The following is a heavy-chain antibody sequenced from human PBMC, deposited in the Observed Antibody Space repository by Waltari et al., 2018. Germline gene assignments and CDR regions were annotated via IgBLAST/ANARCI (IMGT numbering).Heavy chain of an antibody. J-gene: IGHJ4*02. CDR2: IKAGNGNT. V-gene: IGHV1-3*03. Sequence: QVQLVQSGAEVKKPGASVKVSCKASGYTFTSYAMHWVRQAPGQRLEWMGWIKAGNGNTKDSLEVQCRVTITRDTTARTAYMERSSLRSEEMAVYYCARASSPDWSTLDYWGQGTLVTVSS. CDR3: ARASSPDWSTLDY. CDR1: GYTFTSYA. D-gene: IGHD2-15*01.